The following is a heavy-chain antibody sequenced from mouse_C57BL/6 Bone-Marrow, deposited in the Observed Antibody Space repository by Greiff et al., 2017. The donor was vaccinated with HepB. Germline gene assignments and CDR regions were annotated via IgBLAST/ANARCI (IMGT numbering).Heavy chain of an antibody. V-gene: IGHV1-81*01. CDR2: IYPRSGNT. CDR1: GYPFTSYG. D-gene: IGHD2-5*01. Sequence: VKLQESGAELARPGASVKLSCKASGYPFTSYGISWVKQRTGQGLEWIGEIYPRSGNTYYNEKFKGKATLTADKSSSTAYMELRSLTAEDSAVYFCARGGYSNLFAYWGQGTLVTVSA. J-gene: IGHJ3*01. CDR3: ARGGYSNLFAY.